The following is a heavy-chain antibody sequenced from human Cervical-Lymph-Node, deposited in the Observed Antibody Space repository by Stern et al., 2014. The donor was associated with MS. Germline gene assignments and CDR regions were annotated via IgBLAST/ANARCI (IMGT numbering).Heavy chain of an antibody. D-gene: IGHD1-1*01. V-gene: IGHV4-59*01. CDR1: GGSISTYY. CDR3: ARGLRVVRPAGTTSYFDT. J-gene: IGHJ5*02. CDR2: VYYSGTT. Sequence: QLQLQESGPGLVKPSETLSLTCPMSGGSISTYYWSWIRQPPGKGLEYIGYVYYSGTTMYNPSLKSRVTISVDTSKMQFSLKLSSVSAADTAVYYCARGLRVVRPAGTTSYFDTWGQGILVTVSS.